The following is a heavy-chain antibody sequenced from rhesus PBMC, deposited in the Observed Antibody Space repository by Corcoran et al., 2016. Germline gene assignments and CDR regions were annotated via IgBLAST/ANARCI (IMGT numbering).Heavy chain of an antibody. V-gene: IGHV4-65*01. J-gene: IGHJ4*01. CDR1: GGSVSSSNW. CDR2: ISGSSGST. CDR3: ARVVKGLDWLLFDY. D-gene: IGHD3-3*01. Sequence: QVQLQESGPGLVKPSETLSLTCAVSGGSVSSSNWWSWIRQPHGKGLEWIGYISGSSGSTYYNPSLKSRVTISTDTSKNQFSLKLSSVTAADTAVYYCARVVKGLDWLLFDYWGQGVLVTVSS.